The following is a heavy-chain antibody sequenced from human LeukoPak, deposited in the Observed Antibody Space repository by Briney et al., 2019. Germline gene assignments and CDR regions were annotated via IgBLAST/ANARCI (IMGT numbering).Heavy chain of an antibody. CDR3: ARGLPGIAAAGIDY. CDR1: GGSFSGYY. J-gene: IGHJ4*02. CDR2: INHSGST. V-gene: IGHV4-34*01. D-gene: IGHD6-13*01. Sequence: SETPSLTCAVYGGSFSGYYWGWISQPPGKGLEWIGEINHSGSTNYNPSLKSRVTISVDTSKNQFSLKLSSVAAADTAVYYCARGLPGIAAAGIDYWGQGTLVTVSS.